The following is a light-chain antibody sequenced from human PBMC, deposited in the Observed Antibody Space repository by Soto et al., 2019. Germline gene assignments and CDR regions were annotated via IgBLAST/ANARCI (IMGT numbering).Light chain of an antibody. CDR1: QGINKW. J-gene: IGKJ2*01. CDR2: AAS. Sequence: DIQMTQSPSSVSAAVGDRVTITCRASQGINKWLAWYQQKPGKAPQLLISAASTLRSGVPSRFSGSGSGTDFILTISNLQPEDFAVYYCQQYGSSSYTFGQGTKLEIK. CDR3: QQYGSSSYT. V-gene: IGKV1-12*01.